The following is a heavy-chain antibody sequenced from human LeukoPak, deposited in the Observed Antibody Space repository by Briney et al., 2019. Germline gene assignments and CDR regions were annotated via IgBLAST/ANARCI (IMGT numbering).Heavy chain of an antibody. Sequence: PGGSLRLSCAASGFTFSSYEMNWVRQAPGKGLEWVSHMGSSGSSIYYAASVKGRFTISRDNAKNSLYLQMNSLRAEDTAVYYCARSSGSYRPMGYWGQGTLVTVSS. CDR1: GFTFSSYE. J-gene: IGHJ4*02. CDR3: ARSSGSYRPMGY. D-gene: IGHD3-22*01. CDR2: MGSSGSSI. V-gene: IGHV3-48*03.